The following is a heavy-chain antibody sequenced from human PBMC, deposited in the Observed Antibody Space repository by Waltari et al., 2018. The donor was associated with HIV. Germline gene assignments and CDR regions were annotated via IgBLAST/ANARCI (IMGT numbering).Heavy chain of an antibody. D-gene: IGHD6-19*01. J-gene: IGHJ4*02. CDR2: INHGGTT. CDR1: GGSFSDYY. V-gene: IGHV4-34*01. CDR3: ARQDSSGWYFFDN. Sequence: QVQLEQWGAGLLKPSETLSLTCAVYGGSFSDYYWNWIRQSPGKGLEWIGKINHGGTTNYNPSLKSRIILSVDTSKNQFSLKVKSVTAADTALYYCARQDSSGWYFFDNWGQGSLVTVSS.